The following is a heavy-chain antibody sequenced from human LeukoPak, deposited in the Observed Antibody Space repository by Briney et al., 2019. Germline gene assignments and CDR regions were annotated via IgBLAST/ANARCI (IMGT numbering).Heavy chain of an antibody. CDR1: GGSISSYY. V-gene: IGHV4-59*01. Sequence: SETLSLTCTVSGGSISSYYWRWIRQPPGKGLEWIGYIYYSGSTNYNPSLKSRVTISVDTSKNQFSLKLSSATAADTAVYYCARDLPYRSGGSCSTWGQGTLVTVSS. D-gene: IGHD2-15*01. J-gene: IGHJ5*02. CDR3: ARDLPYRSGGSCST. CDR2: IYYSGST.